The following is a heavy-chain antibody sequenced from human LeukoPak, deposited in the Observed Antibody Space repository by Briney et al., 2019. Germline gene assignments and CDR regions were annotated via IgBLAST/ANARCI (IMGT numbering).Heavy chain of an antibody. CDR2: ITPSGSYT. J-gene: IGHJ4*02. Sequence: GGSLRLSCAGSGFIFSDFYMNWVRQAPGKGLEWLAYITPSGSYTAYGDSVKGRFVVSRDNTKDSVYLQMNSLRAEDTAMYFWASDRVSGVFDYWGQGARVTVS. CDR1: GFIFSDFY. V-gene: IGHV3-11*05. D-gene: IGHD5/OR15-5a*01. CDR3: ASDRVSGVFDY.